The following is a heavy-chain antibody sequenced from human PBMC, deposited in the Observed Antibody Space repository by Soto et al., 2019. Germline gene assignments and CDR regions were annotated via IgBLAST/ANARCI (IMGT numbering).Heavy chain of an antibody. CDR2: IAYDGINK. CDR3: ARRDQYDILHRYYAMDV. CDR1: GFTFNKFD. J-gene: IGHJ6*02. D-gene: IGHD1-26*01. Sequence: QVQLVESGGGVVQPGTSLRLSCVASGFTFNKFDMHWIRQTPDKRLQWVAFIAYDGINKYYTGSVKGRFSVSRDNSKNTVSLQMNNLGLEATATYFCARRDQYDILHRYYAMDVWGPGTTVTISS. V-gene: IGHV3-30-3*01.